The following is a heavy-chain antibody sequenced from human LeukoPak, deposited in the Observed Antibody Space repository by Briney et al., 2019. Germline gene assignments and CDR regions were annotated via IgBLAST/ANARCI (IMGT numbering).Heavy chain of an antibody. CDR1: GFTFSSYA. CDR3: AKDSSWYSRPPTKNNDY. Sequence: PGGSLRLSCAGSGFTFSSYAMSWVRQAPGKGLEWVSAISGSGGSTYYADSVKGRFTISRDNSKNTLYLQMNSLRAEDTAVYYCAKDSSWYSRPPTKNNDYWGQGTLVTVSS. V-gene: IGHV3-23*01. CDR2: ISGSGGST. J-gene: IGHJ4*02. D-gene: IGHD6-13*01.